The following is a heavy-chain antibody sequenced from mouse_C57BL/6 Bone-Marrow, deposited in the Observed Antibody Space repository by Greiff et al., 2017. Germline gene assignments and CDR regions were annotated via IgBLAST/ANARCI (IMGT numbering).Heavy chain of an antibody. J-gene: IGHJ4*01. V-gene: IGHV14-1*01. Sequence: VQLQQSGAELVRPGASVKLSCTASGFNIKDYYMHWVKQRPEQGLEWTGRIDPEDGDTEYAPKFQGKATMTADTSSNTAYLQLSSLTSEDTAVYYCTTDYGSLYYYAMDYWGQGTSVTVSS. CDR2: IDPEDGDT. CDR3: TTDYGSLYYYAMDY. D-gene: IGHD1-1*01. CDR1: GFNIKDYY.